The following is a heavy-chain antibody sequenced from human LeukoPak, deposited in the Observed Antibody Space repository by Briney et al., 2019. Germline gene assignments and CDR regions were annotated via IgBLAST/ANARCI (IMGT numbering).Heavy chain of an antibody. J-gene: IGHJ3*02. CDR3: ARDGGTTVIVLDAFDI. CDR2: IYTSGST. D-gene: IGHD4-11*01. Sequence: SETLSLTCTVSGGSISGYYWSWIRQPAGKGLEWIGRIYTSGSTNYNPSLKSRVTMSVDTSKNQFSLKLSSVTAADTAVYYCARDGGTTVIVLDAFDIWGQGTMVTVSS. CDR1: GGSISGYY. V-gene: IGHV4-4*07.